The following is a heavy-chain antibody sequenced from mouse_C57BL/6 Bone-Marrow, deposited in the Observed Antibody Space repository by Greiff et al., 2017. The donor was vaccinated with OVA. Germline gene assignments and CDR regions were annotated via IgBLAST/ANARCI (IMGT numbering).Heavy chain of an antibody. CDR3: ARREVGARYFDY. V-gene: IGHV4-1*01. J-gene: IGHJ2*01. CDR1: AVDFSRYW. Sequence: SAPAVDFSRYWMSWVRRAPGKGLEWIGEINPDSSTINYAPSLKDKFIISRDNAKNTLYLQMSKVRSEDTALYYCARREVGARYFDYWGQGTTLTVSS. D-gene: IGHD1-1*01. CDR2: INPDSSTI.